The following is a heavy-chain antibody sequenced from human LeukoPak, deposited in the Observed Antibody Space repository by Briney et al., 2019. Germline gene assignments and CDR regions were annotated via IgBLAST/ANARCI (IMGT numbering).Heavy chain of an antibody. V-gene: IGHV3-30*03. Sequence: HPGRSLRLSCAASGFTFSSYGMHWVRQAPGKGLEWVAVISYDGSNKYYADSVKGRFTISRDNSKNTLYLQMNSLRAEDAAVYYCATEGSFDYWGQGTLVTVSS. CDR2: ISYDGSNK. CDR1: GFTFSSYG. CDR3: ATEGSFDY. J-gene: IGHJ4*02.